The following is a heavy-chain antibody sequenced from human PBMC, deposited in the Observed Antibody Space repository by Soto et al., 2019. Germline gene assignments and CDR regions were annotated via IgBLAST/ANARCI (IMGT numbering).Heavy chain of an antibody. CDR2: ISGSGGNT. J-gene: IGHJ4*02. D-gene: IGHD3-10*01. V-gene: IGHV3-23*01. Sequence: EAQLLEFGGGLVQPGGSLRLSCAASGFTFSSYAMSWVRQAPGKGLEWVSGISGSGGNTYYADSVKGRFTISRDNSKNTLYLQMNSLRDEDTAVYYCAKDPYYYWGQGTLVTVSS. CDR3: AKDPYYY. CDR1: GFTFSSYA.